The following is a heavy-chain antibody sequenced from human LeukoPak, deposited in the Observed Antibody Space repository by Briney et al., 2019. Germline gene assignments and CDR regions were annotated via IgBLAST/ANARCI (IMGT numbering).Heavy chain of an antibody. J-gene: IGHJ4*02. CDR3: ARDRYGDGFAHFDY. Sequence: GASVKVSCKASGYTFTSYAMHWVRQAPGQGLDWMGWITPSGGTNYPQKFQGRVAITRDTSITTAYMDLSRLTSDDTAVYYCARDRYGDGFAHFDYWGRGALVTVSS. CDR2: ITPSGGT. D-gene: IGHD5-24*01. CDR1: GYTFTSYA. V-gene: IGHV1-2*02.